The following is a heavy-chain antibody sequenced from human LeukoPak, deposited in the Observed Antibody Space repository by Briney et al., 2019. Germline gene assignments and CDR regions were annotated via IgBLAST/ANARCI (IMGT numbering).Heavy chain of an antibody. CDR1: GLTFNHYD. V-gene: IGHV3-43*02. CDR2: ISGDGGST. CDR3: AKGTTMYAFDI. Sequence: GGSLRLSCAASGLTFNHYDMHWVRQDPGKGLEWVSLISGDGGSTCYADSVKGRLTIPRDNSKNSLYLQMNSLTTEDTALYFCAKGTTMYAFDIWGQGTMVTVSS. J-gene: IGHJ3*02. D-gene: IGHD1-1*01.